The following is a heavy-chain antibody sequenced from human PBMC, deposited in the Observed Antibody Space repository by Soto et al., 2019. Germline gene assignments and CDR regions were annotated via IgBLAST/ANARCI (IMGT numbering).Heavy chain of an antibody. CDR1: GGTFSRHA. D-gene: IGHD3-3*02. V-gene: IGHV1-69*01. J-gene: IGHJ6*02. CDR2: IIPIFGTA. CDR3: RLAEEATHYYYYGMDV. Sequence: QVQLVQSGAEVRKPGSSVKVSCKASGGTFSRHAISWVRQAPGQGLEWMGGIIPIFGTANYAQKFQGRVTITADESTSTAYMELSSLRSEDTAVYYCRLAEEATHYYYYGMDVWGQGTTVTVSS.